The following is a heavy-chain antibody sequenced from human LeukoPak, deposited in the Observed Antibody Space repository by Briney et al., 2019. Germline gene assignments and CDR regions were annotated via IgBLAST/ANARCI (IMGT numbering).Heavy chain of an antibody. D-gene: IGHD2-15*01. CDR3: ARDCSGGSCYGAFDI. CDR2: IYYSGST. Sequence: SETLSLTCTVSGGSISSGDYHWSWIRQHPGKGLEWIGYIYYSGSTYYNPSLKSRVTISVDTSKNQFSLNLSSVTAADTAVYYCARDCSGGSCYGAFDIWGQGTMVTVSS. J-gene: IGHJ3*02. CDR1: GGSISSGDYH. V-gene: IGHV4-31*03.